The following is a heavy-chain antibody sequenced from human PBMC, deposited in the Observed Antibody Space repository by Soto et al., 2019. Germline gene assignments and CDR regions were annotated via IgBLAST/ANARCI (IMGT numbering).Heavy chain of an antibody. J-gene: IGHJ6*02. D-gene: IGHD1-26*01. CDR1: GGSFSGYY. CDR3: ARHRQGAYYYYGMDV. CDR2: INHSGST. V-gene: IGHV4-34*01. Sequence: SETLSLTCAVYGGSFSGYYWTWIRQPPGTGLEWIGEINHSGSTYYNPSLKSRVTISVDTSKNQFSLKLSSVTAADTAVYYFARHRQGAYYYYGMDVWGQGTTVTVSS.